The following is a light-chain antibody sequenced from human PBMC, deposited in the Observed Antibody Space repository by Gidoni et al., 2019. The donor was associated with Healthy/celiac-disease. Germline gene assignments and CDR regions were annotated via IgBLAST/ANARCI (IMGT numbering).Light chain of an antibody. CDR3: QQYYSTPMYT. CDR1: QSVLYSSNNKNY. Sequence: DIVMTQSTDSLAVSLGERATINCKSSQSVLYSSNNKNYLAWYQQKPGQPPKLLIYWASTRESGVPDRFSGSGSGTDFTLTISSLQAEDVAVYYCQQYYSTPMYTFXQXTNLEIK. V-gene: IGKV4-1*01. J-gene: IGKJ2*01. CDR2: WAS.